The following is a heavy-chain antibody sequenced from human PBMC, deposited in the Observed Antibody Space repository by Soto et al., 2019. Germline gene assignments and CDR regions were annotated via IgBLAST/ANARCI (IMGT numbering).Heavy chain of an antibody. D-gene: IGHD6-19*01. CDR1: GFTFSSYA. Sequence: QTGGSLRLSCAASGFTFSSYAMHWVRQAPGKGLEWVAVISYDGSNKYYADSVKGRFTISRDNSKNTLYLQMNSLRAEDTAVYYCARADYAHIAVAGIHYYYGMDVWGQGTTVTVSS. V-gene: IGHV3-30-3*01. CDR3: ARADYAHIAVAGIHYYYGMDV. J-gene: IGHJ6*02. CDR2: ISYDGSNK.